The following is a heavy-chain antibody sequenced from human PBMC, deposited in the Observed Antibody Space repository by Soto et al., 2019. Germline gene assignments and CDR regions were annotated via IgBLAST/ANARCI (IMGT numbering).Heavy chain of an antibody. Sequence: QVHLVQSGAEAKKPGASVKVSCKGSGYAFTTYGITWVRQAPGQGLEWMGWISAHNGNTNYARKLQGRVTVTRDTSTSTAYMELRSLRSDDTAVYYCARGRYGDYWGQGALVTVSS. V-gene: IGHV1-18*01. CDR1: GYAFTTYG. CDR3: ARGRYGDY. J-gene: IGHJ4*02. CDR2: ISAHNGNT. D-gene: IGHD1-1*01.